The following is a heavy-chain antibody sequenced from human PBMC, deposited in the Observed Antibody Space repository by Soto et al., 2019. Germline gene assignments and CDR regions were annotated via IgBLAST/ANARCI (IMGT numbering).Heavy chain of an antibody. D-gene: IGHD2-15*01. CDR2: IYYSGST. CDR3: ARSDRLPGYCSGGSCYPDAFDI. CDR1: GGSISSYY. V-gene: IGHV4-59*01. J-gene: IGHJ3*02. Sequence: QVQLQESGPGLVKPSETLSLTCTVSGGSISSYYWSWIRQPPGKGLEWIGYIYYSGSTNYNPSLKSRVTISVDTSKNQFSLKLSSVTAADTAVYDCARSDRLPGYCSGGSCYPDAFDIWGQGTMVTVSS.